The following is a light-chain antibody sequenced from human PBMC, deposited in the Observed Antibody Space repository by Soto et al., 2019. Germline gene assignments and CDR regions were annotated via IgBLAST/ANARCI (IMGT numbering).Light chain of an antibody. CDR1: SSDVGGYNY. J-gene: IGLJ1*01. CDR3: SSYTSRSTYV. CDR2: DVT. Sequence: QSALTQPASVSGSPGQSITISCTGTSSDVGGYNYVSWYQQHPGKAPKLMIYDVTNRPSGVSNRFSGSKSGNTASLTIFGLQAEDEPDYYCSSYTSRSTYVFGTGTKLTVL. V-gene: IGLV2-14*01.